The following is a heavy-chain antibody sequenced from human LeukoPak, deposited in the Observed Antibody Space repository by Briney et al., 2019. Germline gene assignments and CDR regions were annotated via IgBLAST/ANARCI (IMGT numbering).Heavy chain of an antibody. Sequence: PGGSLRLSCATSGFTFRSYWMSWVRQAPGKGPEWVANIKEDGSERNYVDSVKGRFTISRDNAQNSLYLQLNSLRAADTAVYYCARDLDVGKVAMPGGYWGQGTLVTVSS. CDR2: IKEDGSER. V-gene: IGHV3-7*01. J-gene: IGHJ4*02. CDR3: ARDLDVGKVAMPGGY. CDR1: GFTFRSYW. D-gene: IGHD2-2*01.